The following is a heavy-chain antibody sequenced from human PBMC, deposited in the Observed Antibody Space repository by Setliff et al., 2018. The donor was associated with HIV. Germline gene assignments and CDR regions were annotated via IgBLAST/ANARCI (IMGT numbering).Heavy chain of an antibody. CDR1: AYSINSGYY. CDR3: ARHDGTYCGGDCYLLGYFDL. D-gene: IGHD2-21*02. CDR2: IYHSGSI. J-gene: IGHJ2*01. Sequence: SETLSLTCAVSAYSINSGYYWGWIRQPPGKGLEGIGSIYHSGSIYYNPSLKSRVTISVDTSKNQFSLKLSSVTAADTAVYYCARHDGTYCGGDCYLLGYFDLWGRGTLVTVSS. V-gene: IGHV4-38-2*01.